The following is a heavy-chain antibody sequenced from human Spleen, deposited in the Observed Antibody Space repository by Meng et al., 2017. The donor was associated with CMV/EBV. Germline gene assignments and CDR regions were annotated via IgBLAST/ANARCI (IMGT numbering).Heavy chain of an antibody. CDR3: AREGVYCSSTSCYPWFDP. J-gene: IGHJ5*02. V-gene: IGHV3-21*01. CDR1: GFTFSSYS. CDR2: ISSSSYI. Sequence: GGSLRLSCAASGFTFSSYSMNWVRQAPGKGLEWVSSISSSSYIYYADSVKGRFTISRDNAKNSLYLQMNSLRAEDTAVYYCAREGVYCSSTSCYPWFDPWGQGTLVTVSS. D-gene: IGHD2-2*01.